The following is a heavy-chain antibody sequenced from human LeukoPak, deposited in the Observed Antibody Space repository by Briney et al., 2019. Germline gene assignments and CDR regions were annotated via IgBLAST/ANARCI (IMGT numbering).Heavy chain of an antibody. CDR3: ARWGRITTFGTHAFDI. Sequence: SETLSLTCTVSGGSISSYYWSWIRQPAGKGLEWIGRIYTSGSTNYNPPLKSRVTMSVDTSKNQFSLKLSSVTAADTAVYYCARWGRITTFGTHAFDIWGQGTMVTVSS. J-gene: IGHJ3*02. V-gene: IGHV4-4*07. D-gene: IGHD3-3*01. CDR2: IYTSGST. CDR1: GGSISSYY.